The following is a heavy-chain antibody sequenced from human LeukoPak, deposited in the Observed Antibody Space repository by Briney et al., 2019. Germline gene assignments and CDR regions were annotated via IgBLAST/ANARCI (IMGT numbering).Heavy chain of an antibody. Sequence: GGSLRLSCAASGFTFSNAWMSWVRQAPGKGLEWVGRIKSKTDGGTTDYAAPVKGRFTISRDNSKNTLYLQMNSLRAEDTAVYYCARVSYYGSGSYPGAFDYWGQGTLVTVSS. D-gene: IGHD3-10*01. V-gene: IGHV3-15*01. CDR2: IKSKTDGGTT. J-gene: IGHJ4*02. CDR1: GFTFSNAW. CDR3: ARVSYYGSGSYPGAFDY.